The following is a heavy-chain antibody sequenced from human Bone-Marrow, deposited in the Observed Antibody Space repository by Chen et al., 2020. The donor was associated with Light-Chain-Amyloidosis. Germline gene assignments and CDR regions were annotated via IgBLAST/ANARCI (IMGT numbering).Heavy chain of an antibody. V-gene: IGHV1-69*18. Sequence: QVQLVQSGAEVKKPGSSVKVSCKASEGTFSSYAVSWVRQSPGQGLEWMGSIIPVFDTTHYAQKFQGRVTITADESTSTVYMELSSLRSEDTAVYYCGRDLGGWLHHYYFALWGQGTLVTVSS. D-gene: IGHD5-12*01. J-gene: IGHJ4*02. CDR3: GRDLGGWLHHYYFAL. CDR1: EGTFSSYA. CDR2: IIPVFDTT.